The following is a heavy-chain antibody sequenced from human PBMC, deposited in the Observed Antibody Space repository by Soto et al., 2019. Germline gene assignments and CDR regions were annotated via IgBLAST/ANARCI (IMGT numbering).Heavy chain of an antibody. V-gene: IGHV2-5*02. CDR2: IYWDDDK. D-gene: IGHD4-17*01. J-gene: IGHJ2*01. CDR1: GFSLSTSGVG. Sequence: QITLKESGPTLVKPTQTLTLTCTFSGFSLSTSGVGVGWIRQPPGKALEWLALIYWDDDKRYSPSLKSRLTITKDTSKNQVFLTMTNMYPVDTATYYCAHTRYGDYAIGSYWYFDLWGRGTLVTVSS. CDR3: AHTRYGDYAIGSYWYFDL.